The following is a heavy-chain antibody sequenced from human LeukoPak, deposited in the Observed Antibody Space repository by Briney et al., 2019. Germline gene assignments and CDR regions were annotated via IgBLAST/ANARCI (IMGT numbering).Heavy chain of an antibody. V-gene: IGHV3-23*01. CDR2: ISGSGGST. J-gene: IGHJ3*02. Sequence: GGSLRLSCAASGFTFSDYSLGWVRQAPGKGLEWVSSISGSGGSTFDADSEQDRFTISRDNSKRTLFLQMKSLRVEDTAVYYCAKDTWEHGWHAFDIWGQGTMVTVSS. CDR3: AKDTWEHGWHAFDI. CDR1: GFTFSDYS. D-gene: IGHD6-19*01.